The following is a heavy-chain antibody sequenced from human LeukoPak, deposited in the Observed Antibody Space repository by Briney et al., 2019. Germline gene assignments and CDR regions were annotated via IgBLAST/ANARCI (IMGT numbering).Heavy chain of an antibody. D-gene: IGHD3-22*01. CDR1: GGSFSGYY. CDR3: ARGRIYYYDSSGTLGYYYYYGMDV. CDR2: INHSGST. V-gene: IGHV4-34*01. J-gene: IGHJ6*02. Sequence: KASETLSLTCAVYGGSFSGYYWSWIRQPPGKGLEWIGEINHSGSTNYNPSLKSRVTISVDTSKNQFSLKLGSVTAADTAVYYCARGRIYYYDSSGTLGYYYYYGMDVWGQGTTVTVSS.